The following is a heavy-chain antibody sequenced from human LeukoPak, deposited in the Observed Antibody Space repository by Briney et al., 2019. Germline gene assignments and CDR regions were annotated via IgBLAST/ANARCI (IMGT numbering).Heavy chain of an antibody. V-gene: IGHV1-8*01. CDR3: ARGLPAYYYGSGSKTNDV. J-gene: IGHJ6*02. D-gene: IGHD3-10*01. CDR2: MNPNSGNT. CDR1: GYTFTSYD. Sequence: ASVKVSCKASGYTFTSYDINWVRQATGQGLGWMGWMNPNSGNTGYAQKLPRRVTMTENTSISRAYIELRSLRSEDTGVYYCARGLPAYYYGSGSKTNDVWGQGTTVTVSS.